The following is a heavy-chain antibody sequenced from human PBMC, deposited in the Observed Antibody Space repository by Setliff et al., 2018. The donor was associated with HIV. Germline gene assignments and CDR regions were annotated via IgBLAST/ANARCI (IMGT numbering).Heavy chain of an antibody. Sequence: PSETLSLTCTVSGGSIISYYWSWIRQPAGKGLEWIGRVYTSGSTNYNPSLKSRVTMSVDTSKNQFSLKLSSVTAADTAVYYCARTPEDYDQYFFDRWGQGTLVTVSS. CDR1: GGSIISYY. CDR3: ARTPEDYDQYFFDR. J-gene: IGHJ4*02. CDR2: VYTSGST. D-gene: IGHD3-22*01. V-gene: IGHV4-4*07.